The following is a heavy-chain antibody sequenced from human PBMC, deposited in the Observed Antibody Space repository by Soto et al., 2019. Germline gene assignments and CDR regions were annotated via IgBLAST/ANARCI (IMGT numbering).Heavy chain of an antibody. J-gene: IGHJ4*02. V-gene: IGHV4-59*08. Sequence: QVQLQESGPGLVKPSETLSLTCTVSGGSISSYYWSWIRQPPGKGLEWIGYIYYSGSTNYTPPHNSRVTISVDTPKHQFSLKLSSVTAADTAVYYCARRYGYSFDYWGQGTLVTVSS. D-gene: IGHD1-1*01. CDR1: GGSISSYY. CDR2: IYYSGST. CDR3: ARRYGYSFDY.